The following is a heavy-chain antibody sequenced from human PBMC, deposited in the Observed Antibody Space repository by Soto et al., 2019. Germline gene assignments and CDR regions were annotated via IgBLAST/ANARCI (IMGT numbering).Heavy chain of an antibody. CDR1: GGSFSGYY. D-gene: IGHD3-9*01. V-gene: IGHV4-34*01. J-gene: IGHJ4*02. CDR2: INHSGST. Sequence: SETLSLTCAVYGGSFSGYYWSWIRQPPGKGLEWIGEINHSGSTNYNPSLKSRVAISVDTSKNQFSLKLSSVTAADTAVYYCARGDDILTGYYKREACFDYWGQGTLVTVSS. CDR3: ARGDDILTGYYKREACFDY.